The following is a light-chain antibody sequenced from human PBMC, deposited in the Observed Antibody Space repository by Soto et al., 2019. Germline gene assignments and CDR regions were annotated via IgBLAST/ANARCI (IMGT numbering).Light chain of an antibody. CDR2: GNS. CDR3: QSYDSSLSGWV. CDR1: TSNIGSNY. Sequence: QSVLTQPPSASGTPGQRVTISCSGATSNIGSNYVYWYQHLPGTAPKLLIYGNSNRPSGVPDRFSGSKSGTSASLAITGLQAEDEADYYCQSYDSSLSGWVFGGGTKVTVL. V-gene: IGLV1-40*01. J-gene: IGLJ3*02.